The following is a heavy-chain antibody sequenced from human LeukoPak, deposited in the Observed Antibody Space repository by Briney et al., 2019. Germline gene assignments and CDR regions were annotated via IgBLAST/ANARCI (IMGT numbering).Heavy chain of an antibody. CDR3: AREEQQPPNFDY. V-gene: IGHV1-46*01. CDR2: INPSGGST. J-gene: IGHJ4*02. D-gene: IGHD6-13*01. CDR1: GGTFSSYA. Sequence: ASVKVSCKASGGTFSSYAISWVRQAPGQGLEWMGIINPSGGSTSYAQKFQGRVTMTRDTSTSTVYMELSSLRSEDTAVYYCAREEQQPPNFDYWGQGTLVAVSS.